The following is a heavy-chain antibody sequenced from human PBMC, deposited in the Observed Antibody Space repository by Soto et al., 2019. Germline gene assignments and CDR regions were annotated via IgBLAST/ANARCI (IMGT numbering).Heavy chain of an antibody. J-gene: IGHJ4*02. CDR3: ARNWFSVAGRFHLDY. D-gene: IGHD6-19*01. CDR1: GGSINTYY. V-gene: IGHV4-59*01. CDR2: VDYSGNS. Sequence: NPSETLSLTCTVSGGSINTYYWSWIRQPPGKGLEWIGYVDYSGNSDSSPSLKSRVTISIDTSKKQVSLKLNSVTAADTAVYYCARNWFSVAGRFHLDYWGQGIPVTVSS.